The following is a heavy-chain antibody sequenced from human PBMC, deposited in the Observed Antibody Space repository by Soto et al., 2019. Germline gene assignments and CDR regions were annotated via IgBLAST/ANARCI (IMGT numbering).Heavy chain of an antibody. CDR1: GFNLNNYG. J-gene: IGHJ4*02. Sequence: QVQLVESGGGVVQPGGSLRLSCAASGFNLNNYGIHWVRQAPGKGLEWVAFTSFDGRKQFYPNSLQGRFTISRDNSKNTVYLQMSSLRPEDTAVYYCAKTIGLRLGELSPDNWGQGKLVTVSS. CDR3: AKTIGLRLGELSPDN. CDR2: TSFDGRKQ. D-gene: IGHD3-16*02. V-gene: IGHV3-30*18.